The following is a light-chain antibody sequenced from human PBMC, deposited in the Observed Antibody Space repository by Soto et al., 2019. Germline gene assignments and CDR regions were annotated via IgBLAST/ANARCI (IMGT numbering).Light chain of an antibody. V-gene: IGKV3-15*01. CDR2: GAS. J-gene: IGKJ4*01. CDR1: QTISND. CDR3: QQHNKWPPVT. Sequence: EVVLTQSPATVSVSPGEGVTLSCRASQTISNDLAWYQQKPGQAPRLLIYGASTRATGVPARFSGGGSGPEFTLTISSLQSEDFAFYYCQQHNKWPPVTFGGGTKVEIK.